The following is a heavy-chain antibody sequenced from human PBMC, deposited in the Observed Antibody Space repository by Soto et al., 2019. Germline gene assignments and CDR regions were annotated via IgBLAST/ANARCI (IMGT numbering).Heavy chain of an antibody. J-gene: IGHJ4*02. CDR2: IIPIFGTA. CDR1: GGTFSSYA. V-gene: IGHV1-69*13. CDR3: ARGGKLSVVTLFY. Sequence: SVKVSCKASGGTFSSYAISWVRQAPGQGLEWMGGIIPIFGTANYAQKFQGRVTITADESTSTAYMELSSLRSEDTAVYYCARGGKLSVVTLFYWGQGTLVTVSS. D-gene: IGHD2-21*02.